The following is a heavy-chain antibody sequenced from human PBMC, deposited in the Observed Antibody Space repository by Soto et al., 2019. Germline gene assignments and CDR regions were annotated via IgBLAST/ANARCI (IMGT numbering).Heavy chain of an antibody. D-gene: IGHD6-13*01. CDR3: SIHRGAAGIDNWFDP. CDR1: GGSISSSSYY. CDR2: IYYSGST. V-gene: IGHV4-39*01. Sequence: PSETLSLTCTVSGGSISSSSYYWGWIRQPPGKGLEWIGSIYYSGSTYYNPSLKSRVTISVDTSKHTFSLKLSSVTAADTAVSYFSIHRGAAGIDNWFDPWGQGTLGTVSP. J-gene: IGHJ5*02.